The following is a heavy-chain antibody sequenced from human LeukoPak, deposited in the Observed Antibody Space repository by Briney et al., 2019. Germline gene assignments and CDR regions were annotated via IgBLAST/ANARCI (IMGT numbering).Heavy chain of an antibody. CDR1: RFTFTSYV. J-gene: IGHJ6*02. V-gene: IGHV3-7*03. Sequence: PGGSLRLSCVASRFTFTSYVMAWVRQAPGKGLEWVASINHNGNVNYYVDSVKGRFTISRDNAKNSLYLQMSNLRAEDTAVYFCARGGGLDVWGQGATVTVSS. CDR2: INHNGNVN. CDR3: ARGGGLDV. D-gene: IGHD3-16*01.